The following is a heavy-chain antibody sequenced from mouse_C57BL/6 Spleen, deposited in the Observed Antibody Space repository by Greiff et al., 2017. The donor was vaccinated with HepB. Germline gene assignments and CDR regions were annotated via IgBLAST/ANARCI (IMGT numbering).Heavy chain of an antibody. CDR1: GFTFSSYA. CDR3: ARDSSSFAY. J-gene: IGHJ3*01. V-gene: IGHV5-4*01. CDR2: ISDGGSYT. Sequence: EVKLVDSGGGLVKPGGSLKLSCAASGFTFSSYAMSWVRQTPEKRLEWVATISDGGSYTYYPDNVKGRFTIARDNAKNNLYLQMSHLKSEDTAMYYCARDSSSFAYWGQGTLVTVSA.